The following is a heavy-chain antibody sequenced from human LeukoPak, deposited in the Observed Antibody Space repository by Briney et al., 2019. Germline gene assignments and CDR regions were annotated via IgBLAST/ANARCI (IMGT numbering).Heavy chain of an antibody. J-gene: IGHJ4*02. V-gene: IGHV4-59*01. Sequence: SETLSLTCAVYGGSFSGYYWSWIRQPPGKGLEWIGYIYYSGSTNYNPSLKSRVTISVDTSKNQFSLKLSSVTAADTAVYYCAREIGGDAHFDYWGQGTLVTVSS. CDR2: IYYSGST. D-gene: IGHD3-16*01. CDR1: GGSFSGYY. CDR3: AREIGGDAHFDY.